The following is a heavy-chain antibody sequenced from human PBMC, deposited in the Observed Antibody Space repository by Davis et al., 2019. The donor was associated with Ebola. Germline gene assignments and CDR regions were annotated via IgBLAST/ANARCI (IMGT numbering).Heavy chain of an antibody. CDR1: GFIFSSYA. CDR2: ISVRSIT. V-gene: IGHV3-23*01. D-gene: IGHD4-17*01. CDR3: AKVHPPTTVTTGWFDP. Sequence: GGSLKISCAASGFIFSSYAMSWVRQAPGKGLEWVSSISVRSITYHADSVKGRFTISRDNSKNTLYLQTNSLRAEDTAVYYCAKVHPPTTVTTGWFDPWGQGTLVTVSS. J-gene: IGHJ5*02.